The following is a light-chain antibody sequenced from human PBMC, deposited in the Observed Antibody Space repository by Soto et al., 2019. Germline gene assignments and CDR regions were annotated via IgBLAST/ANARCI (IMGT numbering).Light chain of an antibody. Sequence: QSALTQPASVSGSPGQSITISCTGTGSDVGGYNYVSWYQQHPGKAPKLMIYEVSNRPSGVSNRFSGSKSGNTASLTISGLQPEDEADYYCSSYPSSSSLKWVFGGGTKLTVL. CDR2: EVS. CDR1: GSDVGGYNY. CDR3: SSYPSSSSLKWV. J-gene: IGLJ3*02. V-gene: IGLV2-14*01.